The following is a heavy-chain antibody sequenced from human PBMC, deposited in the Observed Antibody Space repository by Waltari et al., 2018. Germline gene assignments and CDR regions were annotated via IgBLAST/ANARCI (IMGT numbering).Heavy chain of an antibody. V-gene: IGHV3-7*01. CDR3: ARDLRNTITWAYYYGIDV. D-gene: IGHD2-2*01. J-gene: IGHJ6*02. CDR1: GFTFNTYW. CDR2: INPDGSQK. Sequence: EVQLVESGGGLVQPGGSLRLSCAASGFTFNTYWMKWIRQAPGKGLEWVANINPDGSQKFYVDSVKGRFTVSRDNAQNSLYLQMNNLRAEDTAVYFCARDLRNTITWAYYYGIDVWGQGTTVTVSS.